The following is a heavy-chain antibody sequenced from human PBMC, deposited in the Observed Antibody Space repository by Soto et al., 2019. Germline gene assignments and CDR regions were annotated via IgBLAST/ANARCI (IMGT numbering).Heavy chain of an antibody. V-gene: IGHV3-11*01. CDR3: ARRGTISSSHRIDH. CDR1: GFTFSGYN. J-gene: IGHJ4*02. CDR2: ITSSGSNT. Sequence: QVQLVESGGGLVKPGGSLRLSCAASGFTFSGYNMSWIRQAPGKGLEWVSYITSSGSNTFDAESVKGRFTISRDNTMNLLYLQMNSLSAEDTAVYYCARRGTISSSHRIDHWGQGTMVTVSS. D-gene: IGHD6-6*01.